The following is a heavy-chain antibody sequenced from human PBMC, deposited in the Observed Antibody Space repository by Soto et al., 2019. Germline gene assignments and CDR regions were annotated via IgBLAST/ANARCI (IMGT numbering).Heavy chain of an antibody. V-gene: IGHV3-23*01. Sequence: SLRLSCTASGFTFSNYAMSWVRQAPGKGLEWVSIISGSGGNTYYADSVKGRFTISRDNSKNTLYLQMNSLRAEDTAVYYCAKAYCTSTSCSTYYFDYWGQGTLVTVSS. D-gene: IGHD2-2*02. CDR1: GFTFSNYA. CDR2: ISGSGGNT. J-gene: IGHJ4*02. CDR3: AKAYCTSTSCSTYYFDY.